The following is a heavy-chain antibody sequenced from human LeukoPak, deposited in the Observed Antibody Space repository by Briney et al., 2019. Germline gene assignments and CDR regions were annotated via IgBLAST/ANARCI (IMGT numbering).Heavy chain of an antibody. CDR1: GFTFDDYA. Sequence: PGRSLRLSCAASGFTFDDYAMHWVRQAPGKGLEWVSGISWNSGSIGYADSVRGRLTISRDNAKNSLCLQMNSLRAEDMALYYCAKDIGAYYYDSSGYYFDYWGQGTLVTVSS. CDR3: AKDIGAYYYDSSGYYFDY. CDR2: ISWNSGSI. V-gene: IGHV3-9*03. J-gene: IGHJ4*02. D-gene: IGHD3-22*01.